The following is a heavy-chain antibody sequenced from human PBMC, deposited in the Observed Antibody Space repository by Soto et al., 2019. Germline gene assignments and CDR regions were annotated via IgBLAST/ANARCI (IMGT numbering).Heavy chain of an antibody. D-gene: IGHD5-18*01. CDR1: GGSFSGYY. J-gene: IGHJ6*02. Sequence: SETLSLTCAVYGGSFSGYYWSWIRQPPGKGLGWIGEINHSGSTNYNPSLKSRVTISVDTSKNQFSLKLSSVTAADTAVYYCARVGSQLWSYYYYYGMDVWGQGTTVTVS. V-gene: IGHV4-34*01. CDR2: INHSGST. CDR3: ARVGSQLWSYYYYYGMDV.